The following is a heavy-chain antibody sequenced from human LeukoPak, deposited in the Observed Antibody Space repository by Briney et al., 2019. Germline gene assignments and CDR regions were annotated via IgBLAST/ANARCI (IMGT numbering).Heavy chain of an antibody. D-gene: IGHD3-10*01. J-gene: IGHJ4*02. CDR1: GFTFSSYA. V-gene: IGHV3-30-3*02. CDR3: ANEAYYGSGDGVGY. Sequence: GRSLRLSCAASGFTFSSYAMHWVRQAPGKGLEWVAVVSYDGSNKYYAHSVKGRFTISRDNSKNTLYLQMNSLRAEDTAVYYCANEAYYGSGDGVGYWGQGTLVTVSS. CDR2: VSYDGSNK.